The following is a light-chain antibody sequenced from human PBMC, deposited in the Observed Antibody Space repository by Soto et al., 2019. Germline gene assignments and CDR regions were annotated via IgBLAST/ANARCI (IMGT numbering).Light chain of an antibody. Sequence: QSVLTQPPSASGAPGQRVTISCSGSSSNIGTNTVNWYQQLPGMAPKLLIYSNNVRPSGVPDRFSGSNSGTSASLAISGLQSEDEADYYCAAWDERLDAYVFGTGTKVTXL. V-gene: IGLV1-44*01. CDR3: AAWDERLDAYV. CDR1: SSNIGTNT. CDR2: SNN. J-gene: IGLJ1*01.